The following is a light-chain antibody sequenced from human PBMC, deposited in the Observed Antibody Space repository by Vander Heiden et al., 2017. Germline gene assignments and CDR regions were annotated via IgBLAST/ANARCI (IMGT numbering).Light chain of an antibody. CDR3: AAWDGTLNGVV. Sequence: QSALTQPPSASGTPRQSVTISCSGSSSNIGSYGVHWYQQVPGTAPKLLIHTNGQRPSGVPDRFSVSKSGTSASLAISGLQSEDEADYYCAAWDGTLNGVVFGGGTKLTVL. CDR1: SSNIGSYG. J-gene: IGLJ2*01. CDR2: TNG. V-gene: IGLV1-44*01.